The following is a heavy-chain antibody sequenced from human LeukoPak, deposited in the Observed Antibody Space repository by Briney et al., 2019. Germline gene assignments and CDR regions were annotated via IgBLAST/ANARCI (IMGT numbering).Heavy chain of an antibody. CDR2: IKEDGTQK. CDR1: GFTFNKSW. D-gene: IGHD7-27*01. J-gene: IGHJ4*02. V-gene: IGHV3-7*01. Sequence: PGGSLRLSCAASGFTFNKSWMSWVRQAPGKGPEWVANIKEDGTQKYYVDSVRGRFTISRDNAENSLYLQMNSLRDEDTAVYYCAKPGERDYWGRGTLVTVSS. CDR3: AKPGERDY.